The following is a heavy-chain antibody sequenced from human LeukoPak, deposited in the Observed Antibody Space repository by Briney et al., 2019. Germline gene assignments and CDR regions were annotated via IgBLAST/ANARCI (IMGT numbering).Heavy chain of an antibody. V-gene: IGHV3-23*01. Sequence: PGGSLRLSCAASGFTFSTFGMRWVRQAPGKGLEWVSTIPASGGNTYYADSVRGRFTISRDNSKNTLYLQINSLTVEDTAIYYCVRYLSGWYYFDWWGQGTLVTVSS. CDR2: IPASGGNT. J-gene: IGHJ4*02. CDR1: GFTFSTFG. CDR3: VRYLSGWYYFDW. D-gene: IGHD6-19*01.